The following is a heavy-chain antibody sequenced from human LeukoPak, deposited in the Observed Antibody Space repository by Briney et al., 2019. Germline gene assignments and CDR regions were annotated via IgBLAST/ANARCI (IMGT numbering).Heavy chain of an antibody. J-gene: IGHJ6*04. CDR3: ASPGGDYVGVDYYGMDV. CDR1: GFTFSSYG. CDR2: IWYDGSNK. Sequence: PGGSLRLSCAASGFTFSSYGMHWVRQAPGKGLEWVAVIWYDGSNKNYADSVKGRFTISRDNSKNTLYLQMNSLRAEDTAVYYCASPGGDYVGVDYYGMDVWGEGTTVTVSS. V-gene: IGHV3-33*01. D-gene: IGHD4-17*01.